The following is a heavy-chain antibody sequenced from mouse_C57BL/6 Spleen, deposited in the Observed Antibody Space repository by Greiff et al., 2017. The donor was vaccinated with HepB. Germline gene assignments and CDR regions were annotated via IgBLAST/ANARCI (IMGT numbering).Heavy chain of an antibody. D-gene: IGHD1-1*01. CDR1: GYSFTDYN. Sequence: EVQLQESGPELVKPGASVKISCKASGYSFTDYNMNWVKQSNGKSLEWIGVINPNYGTTSYNQKFKGKATLTVDQSSSTAYMQLNSLTSEDSAVYYCARIYYYGSSYGWFAYWGQGTLVTVSA. CDR2: INPNYGTT. CDR3: ARIYYYGSSYGWFAY. V-gene: IGHV1-39*01. J-gene: IGHJ3*01.